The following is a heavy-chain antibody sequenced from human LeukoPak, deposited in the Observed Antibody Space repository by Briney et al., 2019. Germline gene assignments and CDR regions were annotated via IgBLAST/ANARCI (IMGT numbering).Heavy chain of an antibody. CDR3: ARAKYSSRWSLDY. CDR1: GFTFNIYW. Sequence: GGSLRLSCATSGFTFNIYWMQWVRQVPGKGLVWVSRIDSNGGGATYADSVKGRFTTSRDIGNNTMYLQMNSLRAEDTAIYYCARAKYSSRWSLDYWGQGALVTVSS. J-gene: IGHJ4*02. D-gene: IGHD6-13*01. V-gene: IGHV3-74*03. CDR2: IDSNGGGA.